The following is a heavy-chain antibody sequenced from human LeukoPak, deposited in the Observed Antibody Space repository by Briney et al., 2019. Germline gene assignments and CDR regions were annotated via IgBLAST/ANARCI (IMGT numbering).Heavy chain of an antibody. CDR3: AKARWELNFDC. D-gene: IGHD1-26*01. V-gene: IGHV3-43*02. Sequence: GGSLRLSCAASGFTFDDYAMHWVRQGPGKSLEWVSLINENGDIAYYGDSVRGRFTVSRDNAKNSLYLQMNSLTTEDTALYYCAKARWELNFDCWGRGTLVTVSS. CDR2: INENGDIA. J-gene: IGHJ4*02. CDR1: GFTFDDYA.